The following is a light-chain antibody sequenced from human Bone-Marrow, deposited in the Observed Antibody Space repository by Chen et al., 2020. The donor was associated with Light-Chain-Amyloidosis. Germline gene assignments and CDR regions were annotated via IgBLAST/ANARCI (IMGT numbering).Light chain of an antibody. Sequence: SYVLTPPSSVSVAPGPTATIACGGNNIGSTSVHWYQQTPGQAPLLVVYDDSDRPSGIPERLSGSNSGNTATLTISRGEAGDEADYYCQVWDRSSDRPVFGGGTKLTVL. CDR2: DDS. J-gene: IGLJ3*02. V-gene: IGLV3-21*02. CDR1: NIGSTS. CDR3: QVWDRSSDRPV.